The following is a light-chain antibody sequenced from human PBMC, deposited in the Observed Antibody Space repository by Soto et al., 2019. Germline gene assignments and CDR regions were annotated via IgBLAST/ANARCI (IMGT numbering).Light chain of an antibody. CDR1: QSVSSN. CDR2: AAS. Sequence: EIVMTQSPATLSVSPGEGATLSCRASQSVSSNLAWYQQKPGQAPRLLIYAASNRATGIPARFSGSGSGTDFTLTISSLEPEDFAVYYCQQRSNWPPTFGGGTKVDIK. J-gene: IGKJ4*01. CDR3: QQRSNWPPT. V-gene: IGKV3-11*01.